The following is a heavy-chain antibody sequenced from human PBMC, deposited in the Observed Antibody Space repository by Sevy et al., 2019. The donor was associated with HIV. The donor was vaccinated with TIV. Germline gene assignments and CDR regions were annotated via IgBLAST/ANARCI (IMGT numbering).Heavy chain of an antibody. V-gene: IGHV4-30-4*01. Sequence: SETLSLTCTVSGGSISSGDYYWSWIRQPPGKGLEWIGYIYYSGSTYYNPSLKSRVTISVDTSKNQFFLKLSSVTAADTAVYYCARSTGTGVHDAFDIWGQGTMVTVSS. CDR2: IYYSGST. CDR3: ARSTGTGVHDAFDI. CDR1: GGSISSGDYY. J-gene: IGHJ3*02. D-gene: IGHD1-1*01.